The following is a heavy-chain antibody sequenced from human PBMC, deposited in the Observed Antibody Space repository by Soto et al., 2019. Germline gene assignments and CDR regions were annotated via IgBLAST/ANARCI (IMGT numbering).Heavy chain of an antibody. CDR1: GGAFSSYA. CDR2: IIPLFGKP. Sequence: SVKVSCKAAGGAFSSYAINWVRQAPGQGLEWMGGIIPLFGKPKYAQKFQGRVTITADESTSTAYMELSSLRSEDTAVYFCARVGTEFCTNGVCFLDHWGQGSLVTVSS. CDR3: ARVGTEFCTNGVCFLDH. J-gene: IGHJ4*02. D-gene: IGHD2-8*01. V-gene: IGHV1-69*13.